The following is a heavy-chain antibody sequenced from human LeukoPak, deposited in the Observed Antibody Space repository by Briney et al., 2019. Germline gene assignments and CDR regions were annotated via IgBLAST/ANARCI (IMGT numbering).Heavy chain of an antibody. CDR1: GYTLTELS. CDR3: ATAGYSSGWYDGYYYYGMDV. D-gene: IGHD6-19*01. J-gene: IGHJ6*02. Sequence: ASVKLSCKVSGYTLTELSMHWVRQAPGTGLEWMGGFDLEDGETIYAQKFQGRVTMTEDTSTDTAYMELSSLRSEDTAVYYCATAGYSSGWYDGYYYYGMDVWGQGTTVTVSS. CDR2: FDLEDGET. V-gene: IGHV1-24*01.